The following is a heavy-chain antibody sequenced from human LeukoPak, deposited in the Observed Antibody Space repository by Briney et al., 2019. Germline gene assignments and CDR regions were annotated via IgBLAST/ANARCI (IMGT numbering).Heavy chain of an antibody. CDR2: IYHSGST. Sequence: SETLSLTCAVYGGSFSGYYWSWIRQPPGKGLEWIGYIYHSGSTYYNPSLKSRVTISVDRSKNQFSLKLSSVTAADTAVYYCARWDTTRFDYWGQGTLVTVSS. CDR3: ARWDTTRFDY. V-gene: IGHV4-34*01. D-gene: IGHD5-18*01. CDR1: GGSFSGYY. J-gene: IGHJ4*02.